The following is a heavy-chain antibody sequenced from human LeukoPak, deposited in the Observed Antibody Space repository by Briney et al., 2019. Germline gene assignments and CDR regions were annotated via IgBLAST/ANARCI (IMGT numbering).Heavy chain of an antibody. CDR1: GFTFSSYA. CDR3: AKDPFGGNSVDY. CDR2: ISGSGGST. Sequence: GGSLRLSCAASGFTFSSYAMSWVRQAPGKGLEWVSAISGSGGSTYYADSAKGRFTISRDNSKNTLYLQMNSLRAEDTAVYYCAKDPFGGNSVDYWGQGTLVTVSS. J-gene: IGHJ4*02. D-gene: IGHD4-23*01. V-gene: IGHV3-23*01.